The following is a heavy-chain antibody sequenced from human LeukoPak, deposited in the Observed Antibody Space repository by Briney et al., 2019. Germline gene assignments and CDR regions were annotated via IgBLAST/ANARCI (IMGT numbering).Heavy chain of an antibody. Sequence: KPSETLSLTCTVSGGSISSSSYYWGWIRQPPGKGLEWIGSIYYSGSTYYNPSLKSRVTISVDTSKNQFSLKLSSVTAADTAVYYCARQSGMKATYYFDYWSQGTLVTVSS. J-gene: IGHJ4*02. CDR1: GGSISSSSYY. V-gene: IGHV4-39*01. CDR3: ARQSGMKATYYFDY. CDR2: IYYSGST. D-gene: IGHD6-13*01.